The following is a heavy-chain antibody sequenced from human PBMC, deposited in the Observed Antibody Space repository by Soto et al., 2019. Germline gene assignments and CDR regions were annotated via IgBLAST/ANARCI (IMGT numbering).Heavy chain of an antibody. V-gene: IGHV4-4*07. Sequence: PSETLSLTFTVSGSSISSYYWSWIRQPAGKGLEWILRIYTSGSTNYNPSLKSRVTMSVDTSKNQFSLKLSSVTAADTAVYYCARDSECSRWFYXWGQGTLVTVSX. CDR3: ARDSECSRWFYX. CDR2: IYTSGST. CDR1: GSSISSYY. J-gene: IGHJ5*02. D-gene: IGHD2-15*01.